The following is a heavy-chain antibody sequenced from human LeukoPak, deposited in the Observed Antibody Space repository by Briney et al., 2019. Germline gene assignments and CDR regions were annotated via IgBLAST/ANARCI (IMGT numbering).Heavy chain of an antibody. CDR1: GGTFSSYA. V-gene: IGHV1-69*04. CDR2: IIPILGIA. CDR3: ASSRGATDYYFDY. D-gene: IGHD1-26*01. J-gene: IGHJ4*02. Sequence: ASVKVSCKASGGTFSSYAISWVRQAPGQGLEWMGRIIPILGIANYAQKFQGRVTITADKSTSTAYMELSSLRSEDTAVYYCASSRGATDYYFDYWGQGTLVTVSS.